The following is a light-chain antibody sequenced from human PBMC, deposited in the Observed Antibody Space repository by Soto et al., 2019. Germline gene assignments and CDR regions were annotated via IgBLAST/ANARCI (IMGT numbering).Light chain of an antibody. J-gene: IGKJ3*01. V-gene: IGKV3-20*01. Sequence: EIVLTQSPGTLSLSPGQRATLSCRASQSIDSNSLAWYQQKPGQAPRFLIYVASLRATGIPDRFSGSGSGTDFTLTINRLEPEDFAVYFCHQYSNSPFTFGPGTKVDIK. CDR2: VAS. CDR1: QSIDSNS. CDR3: HQYSNSPFT.